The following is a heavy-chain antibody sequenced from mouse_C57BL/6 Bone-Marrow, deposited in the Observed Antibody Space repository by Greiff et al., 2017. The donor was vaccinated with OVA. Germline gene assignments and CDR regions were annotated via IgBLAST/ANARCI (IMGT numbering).Heavy chain of an antibody. J-gene: IGHJ3*01. Sequence: QVQLQQPGAELVKPGASVKLSCKASGYTFTSYWMQWVKQRPGQGLEWIGEIDPSDSDTNYNQKFKGKATLTVDTSSSTAYMQLNSLTSEDSAVYYCASAVFAYWGQGTLVTVSA. V-gene: IGHV1-50*01. CDR1: GYTFTSYW. CDR3: ASAVFAY. CDR2: IDPSDSDT.